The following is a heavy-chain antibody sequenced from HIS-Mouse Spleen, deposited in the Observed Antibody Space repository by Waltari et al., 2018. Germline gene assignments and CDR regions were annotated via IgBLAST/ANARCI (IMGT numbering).Heavy chain of an antibody. J-gene: IGHJ3*02. V-gene: IGHV1-2*02. CDR2: INPNSGGP. CDR3: ESGRFLEWLSLADAFDI. CDR1: GYTYTGYY. Sequence: QVQLVQSGAEVKKPGASVKVSCKASGYTYTGYYMHWVRQSPGQGLEWMGCINPNSGGPNYGQKFQGRVTMTRDTSISTAYMELSRLRSDDTAVYYCESGRFLEWLSLADAFDIWGQGTMVTVSS. D-gene: IGHD3-3*01.